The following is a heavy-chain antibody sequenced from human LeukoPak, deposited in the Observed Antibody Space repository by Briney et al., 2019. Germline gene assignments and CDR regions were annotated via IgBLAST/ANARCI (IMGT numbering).Heavy chain of an antibody. J-gene: IGHJ4*02. D-gene: IGHD1-1*01. V-gene: IGHV3-66*01. CDR3: AKEGTGIHFDY. CDR1: GFTVSSNY. CDR2: IYSGGST. Sequence: GGSLRLSCAASGFTVSSNYMSWVRQAPGKGLEWVSVIYSGGSTYYADSVKGRFTISRDNSKNTLYLQMNSLRAEDTAVYYCAKEGTGIHFDYWGQGTLVTVSS.